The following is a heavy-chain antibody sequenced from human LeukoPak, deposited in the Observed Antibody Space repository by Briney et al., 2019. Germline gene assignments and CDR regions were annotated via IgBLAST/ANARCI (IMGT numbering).Heavy chain of an antibody. CDR1: GFTFSSYS. CDR2: ISSSSSYI. J-gene: IGHJ4*02. CDR3: ARDCRDSSGSDY. Sequence: GGSLRLSCAASGFTFSSYSMNWVRQAPGKGLEWVSSISSSSSYIYYADSVKGRFTISRDNAKNSLYLQMNSLRAEDTAVYYCARDCRDSSGSDYWGQGTLVTVSS. D-gene: IGHD3-22*01. V-gene: IGHV3-21*01.